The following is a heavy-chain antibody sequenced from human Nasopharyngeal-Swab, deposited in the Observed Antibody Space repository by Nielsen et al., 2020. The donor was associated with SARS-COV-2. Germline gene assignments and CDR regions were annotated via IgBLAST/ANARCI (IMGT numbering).Heavy chain of an antibody. CDR3: ARLRGYSYGIDY. J-gene: IGHJ4*02. CDR2: IDWDDDK. Sequence: WIRQPPGKALEWLALIDWDDDKYYSTSLKTRLTISKGTSKNQVVLTMTNMDPVDTATYYCARLRGYSYGIDYWGQGTRVTVSS. V-gene: IGHV2-70*01. D-gene: IGHD5-18*01.